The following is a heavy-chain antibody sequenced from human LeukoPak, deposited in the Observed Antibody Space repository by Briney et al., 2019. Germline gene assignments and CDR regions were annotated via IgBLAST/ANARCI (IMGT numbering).Heavy chain of an antibody. V-gene: IGHV3-30-3*01. J-gene: IGHJ4*02. CDR1: GFTFSAYA. CDR3: ARDQIAAAGLPDY. CDR2: TSYDGGTT. Sequence: GGSLRLSCAASGFTFSAYAIHWVRQAPGKGLEWVALTSYDGGTTDHTDSVKGRFTISRDNAKNSLYLQMNSLRAEDTAVYYCARDQIAAAGLPDYWGQGTLVTVSS. D-gene: IGHD6-13*01.